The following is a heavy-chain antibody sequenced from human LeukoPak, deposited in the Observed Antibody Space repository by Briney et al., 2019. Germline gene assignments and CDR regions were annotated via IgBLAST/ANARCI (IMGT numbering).Heavy chain of an antibody. J-gene: IGHJ1*01. Sequence: SVKVSCKASGGTFSSYAISWVRQAPGQGLEWMGGIIPIFGTANYAQKFQGRVTITTDEFTSTAYMELSSLRSDDTAVYYCARVPGPNYYDSSGYFQDWGQGTLVTVSS. V-gene: IGHV1-69*05. D-gene: IGHD3-22*01. CDR1: GGTFSSYA. CDR3: ARVPGPNYYDSSGYFQD. CDR2: IIPIFGTA.